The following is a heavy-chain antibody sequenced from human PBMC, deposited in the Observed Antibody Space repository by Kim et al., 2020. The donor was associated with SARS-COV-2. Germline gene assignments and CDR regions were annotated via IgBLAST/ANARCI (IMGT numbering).Heavy chain of an antibody. J-gene: IGHJ4*02. D-gene: IGHD3-10*01. Sequence: SETLSLTCTVSGGSISSGDYYWSWIRQPPGKGLEWIGYIYYSGSTYYNPSLKSRVTISVDTSKNQFSLKLSSVTAADTAVYYCARDGYYGSGSQDYWGQGTLVTVSS. V-gene: IGHV4-30-4*01. CDR2: IYYSGST. CDR3: ARDGYYGSGSQDY. CDR1: GGSISSGDYY.